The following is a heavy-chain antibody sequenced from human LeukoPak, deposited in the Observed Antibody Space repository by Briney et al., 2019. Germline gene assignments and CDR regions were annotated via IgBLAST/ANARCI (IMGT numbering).Heavy chain of an antibody. CDR3: AKDTHPAASLFRRLVFPYGMDV. CDR1: GFTFSSYA. D-gene: IGHD2-2*01. Sequence: GGSLRLSCAASGFTFSSYAMSWVRQAPGKGLEWVSAISGSGGSTYYADSVKGRFTISRDNSKNTLYLQMNSLRAEDTAVYYCAKDTHPAASLFRRLVFPYGMDVWGQGTTVTVSS. J-gene: IGHJ6*02. V-gene: IGHV3-23*01. CDR2: ISGSGGST.